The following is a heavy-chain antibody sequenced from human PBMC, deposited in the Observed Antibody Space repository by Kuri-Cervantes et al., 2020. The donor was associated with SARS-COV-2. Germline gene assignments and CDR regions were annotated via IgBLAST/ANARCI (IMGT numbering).Heavy chain of an antibody. Sequence: ESLKISCAVYGGSFSGYYWSWIRQPPGKGLEWIGEINHSGSTNYNPSLKSRVTISRDTSENQFSLRLTSVTAADAAVYYCARGINGYFFFYYLDVWGKGTTVTVSS. J-gene: IGHJ6*03. CDR1: GGSFSGYY. CDR3: ARGINGYFFFYYLDV. CDR2: INHSGST. V-gene: IGHV4-34*01. D-gene: IGHD2-21*01.